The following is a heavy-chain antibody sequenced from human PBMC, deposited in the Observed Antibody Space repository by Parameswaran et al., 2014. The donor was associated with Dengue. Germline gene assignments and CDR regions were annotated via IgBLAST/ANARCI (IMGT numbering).Heavy chain of an antibody. CDR2: ISSSSSYT. CDR3: ARGGELLWFGESGMDV. Sequence: WIRQPPGKGLEWVSYISSSSSYTNYADSVKGRFTISRDNAKNSLYLQMNSLRAEDTAVYYCARGGELLWFGESGMDVWGQGTTVTVSS. D-gene: IGHD3-10*01. V-gene: IGHV3-11*05. J-gene: IGHJ6*02.